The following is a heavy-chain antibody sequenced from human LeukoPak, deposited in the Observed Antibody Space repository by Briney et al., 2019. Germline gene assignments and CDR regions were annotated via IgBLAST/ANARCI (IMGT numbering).Heavy chain of an antibody. CDR1: GYTHTELF. CDR3: ARGPTYSSSPQGSHFDY. J-gene: IGHJ4*02. Sequence: SSVKDSCKGCGYTHTELFLHGVRQAAGRGVEGVGGFDPEDGETIYAQKFQGRVTITRNTSISTAYMELSSLRSEDTAVYYCARGPTYSSSPQGSHFDYWGQGTLVTVSS. CDR2: FDPEDGET. V-gene: IGHV1-24*01. D-gene: IGHD6-6*01.